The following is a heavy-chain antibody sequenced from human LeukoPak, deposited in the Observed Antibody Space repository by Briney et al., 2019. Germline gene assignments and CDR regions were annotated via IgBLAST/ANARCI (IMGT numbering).Heavy chain of an antibody. Sequence: GGSLRLSCAASGFTFSSYSMNWVRQAPGRGLEWVSSIRFTGSYIYYADSVKGRFTISRDDAKNLLSLQMISLRAEDTAVYYCAREGFSYSSSFDYWGQGTLVTVSS. J-gene: IGHJ4*02. D-gene: IGHD2-15*01. CDR1: GFTFSSYS. CDR2: IRFTGSYI. V-gene: IGHV3-21*01. CDR3: AREGFSYSSSFDY.